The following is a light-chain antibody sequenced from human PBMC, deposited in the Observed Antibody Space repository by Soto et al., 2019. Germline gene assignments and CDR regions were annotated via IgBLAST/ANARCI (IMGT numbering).Light chain of an antibody. CDR3: HVWDSSSGHYI. V-gene: IGLV3-21*02. Sequence: SYELTQPPSVSVAPGQTARISCGGNNIGRKSVHWYQQKPGRAPVVVVYDDSDRPSGIPERFPGANSGDTATLTISRVEAGDEADYYCHVWDSSSGHYIFGTGTQLTVL. CDR1: NIGRKS. CDR2: DDS. J-gene: IGLJ1*01.